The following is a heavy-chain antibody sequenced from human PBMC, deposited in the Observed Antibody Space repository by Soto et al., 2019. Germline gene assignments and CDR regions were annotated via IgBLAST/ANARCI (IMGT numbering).Heavy chain of an antibody. D-gene: IGHD2-8*01. V-gene: IGHV3-30*18. CDR2: ISSDGSNY. CDR1: GFTFSACA. CDR3: AKEVRTAITAITNWHFNL. Sequence: QVQLVESGGGVVQPGRSQRLSCAASGFTFSACAMHWVRQSPGKGLEWVAVISSDGSNYYYEVSVKGRFTISRDNSKNTLYLQMDSLRAEDTAVYYCAKEVRTAITAITNWHFNLSGRGTLVTVSS. J-gene: IGHJ2*01.